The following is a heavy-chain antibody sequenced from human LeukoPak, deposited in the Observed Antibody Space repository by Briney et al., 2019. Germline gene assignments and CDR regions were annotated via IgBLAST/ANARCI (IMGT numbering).Heavy chain of an antibody. CDR1: GGSISSYY. D-gene: IGHD3-22*01. V-gene: IGHV4-4*07. CDR2: IYTSGST. Sequence: SETLSLTCTVSGGSISSYYWSWVRQPAGKGLEWIGRIYTSGSTNYNPSLKSRVTMSVDTSKNQFSLKLSSVTAADTAVYYCARNPEYVSSGYYNDYWGQGTLVTVSS. CDR3: ARNPEYVSSGYYNDY. J-gene: IGHJ4*02.